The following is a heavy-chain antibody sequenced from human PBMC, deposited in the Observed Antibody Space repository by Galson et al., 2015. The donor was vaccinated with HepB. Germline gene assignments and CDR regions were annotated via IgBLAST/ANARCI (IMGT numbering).Heavy chain of an antibody. CDR2: ISWNSGTI. J-gene: IGHJ6*03. Sequence: SLRLSCAASGFTFDDYAMHWVRQAPGKGLEWVSSISWNSGTIDYADSVKGRFTISRDNAKNSLYLRMHSLRAEDTALYYCAKDLRAKYYYYYYYMDVWGRGTTVTVSS. D-gene: IGHD3-3*01. V-gene: IGHV3-9*01. CDR3: AKDLRAKYYYYYYYMDV. CDR1: GFTFDDYA.